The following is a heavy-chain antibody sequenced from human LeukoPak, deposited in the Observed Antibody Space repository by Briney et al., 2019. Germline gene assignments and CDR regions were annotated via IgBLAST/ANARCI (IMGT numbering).Heavy chain of an antibody. D-gene: IGHD1-26*01. V-gene: IGHV5-51*07. CDR3: ARRRDLYSGSYYPFDY. Sequence: GESLKISCKGSGYSFNSYWIGWVHQMPGKGLKWMGIIYPGDSDARYSPSFQGQVTISADKSISTAYLQWSSLKASDTAMYYCARRRDLYSGSYYPFDYWGQGTLVTVSS. CDR1: GYSFNSYW. J-gene: IGHJ4*02. CDR2: IYPGDSDA.